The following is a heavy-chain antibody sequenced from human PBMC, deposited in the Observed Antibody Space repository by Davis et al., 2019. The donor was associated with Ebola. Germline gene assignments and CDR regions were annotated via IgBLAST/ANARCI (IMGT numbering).Heavy chain of an antibody. CDR3: ASAEDDYGDYRDALDV. J-gene: IGHJ3*01. Sequence: GESLKISCVASGFTFSNHAMHWVRQAPGKGLEWVAVTSHNERERFYGESVQGRFTISRDNSTNTIYLQMNSLRADDTGVYYCASAEDDYGDYRDALDVWGQGTLVTVSS. CDR2: TSHNERER. D-gene: IGHD4-17*01. V-gene: IGHV3-30*14. CDR1: GFTFSNHA.